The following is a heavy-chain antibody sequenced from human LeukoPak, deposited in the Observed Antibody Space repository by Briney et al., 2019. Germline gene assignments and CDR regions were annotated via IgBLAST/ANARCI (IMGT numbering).Heavy chain of an antibody. D-gene: IGHD5-18*01. Sequence: GGSLRLSCAASGFTFSSYAMHWVRQAPGKGLEWVAVISYDGSNKYYADSVKGRFTISRDNSKNTLYLQMNSLRGEDTAVYYCAKVRPSYTASFYFDYWGQGTLVTVSS. V-gene: IGHV3-30-3*01. CDR1: GFTFSSYA. CDR2: ISYDGSNK. J-gene: IGHJ4*02. CDR3: AKVRPSYTASFYFDY.